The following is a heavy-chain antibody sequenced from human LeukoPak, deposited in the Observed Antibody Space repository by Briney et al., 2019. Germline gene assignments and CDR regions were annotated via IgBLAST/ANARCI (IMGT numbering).Heavy chain of an antibody. D-gene: IGHD6-13*01. J-gene: IGHJ6*02. CDR2: ISGSGGST. V-gene: IGHV3-23*01. CDR3: AKVVLAAAGTSPDYGMDV. CDR1: GFTFSSYA. Sequence: GGSLRLSCAASGFTFSSYAMSWVRQAPGKGLEWVSAISGSGGSTYYADSVKGRFTISRDNSKNTLYLQMNSLRAEDTAVYYCAKVVLAAAGTSPDYGMDVWGQGTTVTVSS.